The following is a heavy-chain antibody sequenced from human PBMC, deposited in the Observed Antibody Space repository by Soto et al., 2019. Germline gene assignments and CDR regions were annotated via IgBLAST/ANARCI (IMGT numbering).Heavy chain of an antibody. Sequence: PGGSLRLSCAASGFTFSSYAMSWVRQAPGKGLEWVAVISYDGSNKYYADSVKGRFTISRDNSKNTLYLQMNSLRAEDTAVYYCARTYCSGGSCYGPDAFDIWGQGTMVTVSS. CDR2: ISYDGSNK. V-gene: IGHV3-30-3*01. J-gene: IGHJ3*02. CDR1: GFTFSSYA. CDR3: ARTYCSGGSCYGPDAFDI. D-gene: IGHD2-15*01.